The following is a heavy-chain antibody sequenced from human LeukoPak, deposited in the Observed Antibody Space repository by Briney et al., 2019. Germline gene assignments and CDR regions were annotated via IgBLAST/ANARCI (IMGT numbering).Heavy chain of an antibody. CDR2: IYYSGST. CDR1: GGSISSYY. V-gene: IGHV4-59*08. Sequence: SETLSLTCTVSGGSISSYYWSWIRQPPGKGLEWIGYIYYSGSTNYNPSLKSRVTISVDTSKNQFSLRLSSVTAADTAVYYCARHERGYDSRFDYWGQGTLVTVSS. J-gene: IGHJ4*02. CDR3: ARHERGYDSRFDY. D-gene: IGHD5-12*01.